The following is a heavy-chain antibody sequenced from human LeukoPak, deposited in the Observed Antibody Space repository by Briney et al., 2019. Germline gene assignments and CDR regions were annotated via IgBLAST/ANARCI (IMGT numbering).Heavy chain of an antibody. CDR1: GYTFTSNY. CDR3: ARDQEGFDY. CDR2: IYPRDGST. V-gene: IGHV1-46*01. Sequence: AASVKVSCKASGYTFTSNYIHWVRQAPGQGLEWMGMIYPRDGSTSYAQKFQGRVTVTRDTSTSTVHMELSGLRSEDTAVYCCARDQEGFDYWGQGTLVTVPS. J-gene: IGHJ4*02.